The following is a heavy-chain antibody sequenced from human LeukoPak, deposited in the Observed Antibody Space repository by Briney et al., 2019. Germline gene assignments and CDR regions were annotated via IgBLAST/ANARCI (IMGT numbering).Heavy chain of an antibody. V-gene: IGHV4-31*03. CDR3: ARYCSSTSCRWFDP. D-gene: IGHD2-2*01. CDR2: IYYSGST. CDR1: GGSISSGGYY. J-gene: IGHJ5*02. Sequence: PSQTLSLTCTVSGGSISSGGYYWSWIRQHPGKGLEWIGYIYYSGSTYYNPSLKSRVTISVDTSKNQLSLKLSSVTAADTAVYYCARYCSSTSCRWFDPWGQGTLVTVSS.